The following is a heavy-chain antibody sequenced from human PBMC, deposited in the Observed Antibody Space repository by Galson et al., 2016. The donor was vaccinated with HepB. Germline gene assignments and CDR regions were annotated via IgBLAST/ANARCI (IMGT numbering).Heavy chain of an antibody. J-gene: IGHJ6*02. CDR2: MSYDGSNK. CDR1: GFTFSSYG. Sequence: SLRLSCAASGFTFSSYGMHWVRQAPRKGLEWVAVMSYDGSNKYYADSVKGRFTISRDNSKNTLYLQMNSLRAEDTAVYYCAKVRQLAYSYGMDVWGQGTTVTVSS. V-gene: IGHV3-30*18. CDR3: AKVRQLAYSYGMDV. D-gene: IGHD6-6*01.